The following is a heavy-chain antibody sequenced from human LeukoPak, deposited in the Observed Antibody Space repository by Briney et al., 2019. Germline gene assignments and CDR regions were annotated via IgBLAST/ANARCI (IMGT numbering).Heavy chain of an antibody. CDR1: VYTFTSYY. V-gene: IGHV1-46*01. Sequence: ASVKVSCKASVYTFTSYYMHWVRQAPGQGLEWMGIINPSGGSTSYAQKCQGRVTMTRDTSTSTVYMELSSLRSEDTAVYYCARDLWAYYDSSGYEFDYWGQGTLVTVSS. CDR2: INPSGGST. J-gene: IGHJ4*02. CDR3: ARDLWAYYDSSGYEFDY. D-gene: IGHD3-22*01.